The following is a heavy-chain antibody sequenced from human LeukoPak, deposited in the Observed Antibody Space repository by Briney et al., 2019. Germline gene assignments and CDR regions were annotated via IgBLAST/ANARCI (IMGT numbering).Heavy chain of an antibody. Sequence: SETLSLTCAVYGGSFSGYYWSWIRQPPGKGLEWIGEINHSGSNNYNPSLKSRVTISVDTSKNQFSLKLSSVTAADTAVYYCAREGGGYDIPPTENWFDPWGQGTLVTVSS. V-gene: IGHV4-34*01. CDR3: AREGGGYDIPPTENWFDP. CDR2: INHSGSN. J-gene: IGHJ5*02. CDR1: GGSFSGYY. D-gene: IGHD3-9*01.